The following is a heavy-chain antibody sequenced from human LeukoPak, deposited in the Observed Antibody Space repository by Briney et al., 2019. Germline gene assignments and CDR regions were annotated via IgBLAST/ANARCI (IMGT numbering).Heavy chain of an antibody. CDR3: AKEYFRGSRYGDYAY. CDR2: ISSSSSYI. D-gene: IGHD4-17*01. CDR1: GFTFSSYS. J-gene: IGHJ4*02. V-gene: IGHV3-21*04. Sequence: PGGSLRLSCAASGFTFSSYSINWVRQAPGKGLECVSSISSSSSYIYYADSVKGRFTISRDNAKNSLYLQMNSLRAEDTAVYYCAKEYFRGSRYGDYAYWGQGTLVTVSS.